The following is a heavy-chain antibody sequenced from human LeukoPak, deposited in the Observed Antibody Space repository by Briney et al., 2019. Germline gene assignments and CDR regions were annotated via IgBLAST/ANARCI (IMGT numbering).Heavy chain of an antibody. CDR2: ITSGFTP. J-gene: IGHJ4*02. D-gene: IGHD2-15*01. CDR1: GLTFSNYA. V-gene: IGHV3-23*01. CDR3: AKDYSDSRAGDVFLEY. Sequence: GGSLRLSCAASGLTFSNYAMSWFRQAPGKGLEWVSGITSGFTPLYADSVKGWFTISRDNSKSTFHLQMNSLRAEDTAVYYCAKDYSDSRAGDVFLEYWGQGTLVTVSS.